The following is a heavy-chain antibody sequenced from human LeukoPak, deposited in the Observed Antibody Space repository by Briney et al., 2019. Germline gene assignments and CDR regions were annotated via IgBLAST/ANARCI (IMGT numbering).Heavy chain of an antibody. CDR1: GFSFSSYG. D-gene: IGHD3-10*01. CDR3: AKGFILSSEALKDAVRGVITGDAFDI. V-gene: IGHV3-30*18. J-gene: IGHJ3*02. CDR2: ISYDGSNK. Sequence: GGALRLYCAASGFSFSSYGMHWVGQDPGKGLERVAVISYDGSNKYYADSVKGRFTISRDNSKNTLYLQMNSLRAEDTAVYYCAKGFILSSEALKDAVRGVITGDAFDIWGQGTMVTVSS.